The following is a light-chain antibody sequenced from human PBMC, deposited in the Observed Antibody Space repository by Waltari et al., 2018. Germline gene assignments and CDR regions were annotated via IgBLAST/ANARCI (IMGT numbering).Light chain of an antibody. CDR1: QTIYTW. CDR3: QQYNTYPWT. V-gene: IGKV1-5*03. Sequence: DIQLTQSPSTLSASVGARVTITCRASQTIYTWLAWYQQKPGKAPKVLIYKASSLESGVPSRFTGSGSGTEFTLTISSLQSDDFATYYCQQYNTYPWTFGQGTKVEIK. J-gene: IGKJ1*01. CDR2: KAS.